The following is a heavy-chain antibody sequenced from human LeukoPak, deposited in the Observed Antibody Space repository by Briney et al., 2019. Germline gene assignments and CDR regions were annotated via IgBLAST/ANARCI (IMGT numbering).Heavy chain of an antibody. Sequence: PGGSVRLSCAASGLTLSNFWMQWVRQAPGGGRVWVSRITPNGGRADYTDSVRCRFTITRDNAKNTLYLPMNSLGAEDMAVYFCARGVDTTTINELNSWGQGTLVTVSS. V-gene: IGHV3-74*01. CDR2: ITPNGGRA. J-gene: IGHJ1*01. CDR1: GLTLSNFW. CDR3: ARGVDTTTINELNS. D-gene: IGHD5-24*01.